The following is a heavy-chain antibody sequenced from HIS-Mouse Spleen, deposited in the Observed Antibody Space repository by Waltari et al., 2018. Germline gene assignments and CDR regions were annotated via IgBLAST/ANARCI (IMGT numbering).Heavy chain of an antibody. CDR1: GFTVSSYA. Sequence: QVQLVESGGGVVQPGRSLRLSCAASGFTVSSYAMHWVRQAPGKGLEWVAVISYDGSNKYYADSVKGRFTISRDNSKNTLYLQMNSLRAEDTAVYYCARGFVDTAMVDYWGQGTLVTVSS. CDR3: ARGFVDTAMVDY. J-gene: IGHJ4*02. D-gene: IGHD5-18*01. CDR2: ISYDGSNK. V-gene: IGHV3-30-3*01.